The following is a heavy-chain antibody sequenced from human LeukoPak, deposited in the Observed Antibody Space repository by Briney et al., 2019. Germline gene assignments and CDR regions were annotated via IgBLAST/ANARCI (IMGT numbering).Heavy chain of an antibody. CDR2: IYYSGST. D-gene: IGHD6-13*01. Sequence: PSETLSLTCTVSGGSLSSGDYYWSWIRQPPGKGLEWIGYIYYSGSTYYNPSLKSRVTISVDTSKNQFSLKLSSVTAADTAVYYCARVDSSSWRPMKFDYWGQGTLVTVSS. J-gene: IGHJ4*02. CDR3: ARVDSSSWRPMKFDY. CDR1: GGSLSSGDYY. V-gene: IGHV4-30-4*08.